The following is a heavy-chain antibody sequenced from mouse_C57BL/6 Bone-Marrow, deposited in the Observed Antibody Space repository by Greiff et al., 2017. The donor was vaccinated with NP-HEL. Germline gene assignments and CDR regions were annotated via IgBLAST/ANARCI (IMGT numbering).Heavy chain of an antibody. CDR3: ARETAQARD. D-gene: IGHD3-2*02. J-gene: IGHJ3*01. V-gene: IGHV5-4*01. CDR2: ISDGGSYT. CDR1: GFTFSSYA. Sequence: EVQLQESGGGLVKPGGSLKLSCAASGFTFSSYAMSWVRQTPEKRLEWVATISDGGSYTYYPDNVKGRFTISRDNAKNNLYLQMSHLKSEDTAMYYCARETAQARDWGQGTLVTVSA.